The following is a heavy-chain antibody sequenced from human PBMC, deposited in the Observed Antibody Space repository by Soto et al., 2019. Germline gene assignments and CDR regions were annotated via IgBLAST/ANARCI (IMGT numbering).Heavy chain of an antibody. V-gene: IGHV4-34*01. CDR3: ARGLGPPRITIFGVVISRYYYGMDV. D-gene: IGHD3-3*01. CDR1: GESFSGYY. Sequence: PSETLSLTCAVYGESFSGYYWSWIRQPPGRGLEWIGEINHSGSTNYNPSLKSRVTISVDTSKNQFSLKLSSVTAADTAVYYCARGLGPPRITIFGVVISRYYYGMDVWGQGTTVT. J-gene: IGHJ6*02. CDR2: INHSGST.